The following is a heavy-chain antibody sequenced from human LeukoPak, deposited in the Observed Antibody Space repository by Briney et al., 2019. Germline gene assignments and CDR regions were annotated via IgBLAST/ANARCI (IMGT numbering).Heavy chain of an antibody. V-gene: IGHV1-2*02. Sequence: ASVKVSCKASGYIFTGYYIHWVRQAPGQGLEWMGWINPNSGGTNYAQKFQGRVTMTRDTSISTAYMELSRLRSDDTAVYYCASGREVEMATNPLAYWGQGTLVTVSS. CDR1: GYIFTGYY. CDR3: ASGREVEMATNPLAY. J-gene: IGHJ4*02. D-gene: IGHD5-24*01. CDR2: INPNSGGT.